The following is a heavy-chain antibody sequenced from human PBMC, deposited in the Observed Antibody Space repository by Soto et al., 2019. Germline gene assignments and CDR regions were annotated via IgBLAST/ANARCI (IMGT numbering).Heavy chain of an antibody. Sequence: PSETLSLTCTVSGGSIISSSYYCGWNRQPPGKGLEWIGSIYYSGSTYYNPSLKSRVTISVDTSKNQFSLKLSSVTAADTAVYYCARPLGRQQLVWDYWGQGTLVTVSS. CDR3: ARPLGRQQLVWDY. V-gene: IGHV4-39*01. CDR2: IYYSGST. J-gene: IGHJ4*02. CDR1: GGSIISSSYY. D-gene: IGHD6-13*01.